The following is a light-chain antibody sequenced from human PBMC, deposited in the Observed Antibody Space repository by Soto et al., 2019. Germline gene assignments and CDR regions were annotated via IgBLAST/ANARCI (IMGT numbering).Light chain of an antibody. CDR2: AAS. CDR3: QQANSFPLT. CDR1: QDISSW. V-gene: IGKV1-12*01. J-gene: IGKJ4*01. Sequence: DIQMTQSPSSVSASVGDRVTITCRASQDISSWLAWYQQKPGKAPKLLIYAASSLHSGVPPRFSGSESGTDFTITISSLQPEDSASYYCQQANSFPLTFGGGTKVEIK.